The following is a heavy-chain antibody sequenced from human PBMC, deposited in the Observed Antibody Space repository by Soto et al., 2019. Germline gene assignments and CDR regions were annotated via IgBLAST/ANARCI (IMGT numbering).Heavy chain of an antibody. Sequence: PGGSLRLSCAASGFTFSSYGMHWVRQAPGKGLEWVAVISYDGSNKYYADSVKGRFTISRDNSKNTLYLQMNSLRAEDTAVYYCAKDLPPYGGKGISVIDYWGQGTLVTVS. CDR3: AKDLPPYGGKGISVIDY. CDR2: ISYDGSNK. J-gene: IGHJ4*02. D-gene: IGHD2-15*01. V-gene: IGHV3-30*18. CDR1: GFTFSSYG.